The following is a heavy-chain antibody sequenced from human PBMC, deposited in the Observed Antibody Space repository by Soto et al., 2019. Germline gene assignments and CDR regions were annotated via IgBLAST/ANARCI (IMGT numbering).Heavy chain of an antibody. CDR2: ISYDGSNK. D-gene: IGHD3-22*01. CDR1: GFTFSSYG. V-gene: IGHV3-30*18. Sequence: GGSLRLSCAASGFTFSSYGMHWVRQAPGKGLEWVAVISYDGSNKYYADSVKGRFTISRDNSKNTLYLQMNSLRAEDTAVYYCAKDTYYYDSSGEFDPWGQGTLVTVS. CDR3: AKDTYYYDSSGEFDP. J-gene: IGHJ5*02.